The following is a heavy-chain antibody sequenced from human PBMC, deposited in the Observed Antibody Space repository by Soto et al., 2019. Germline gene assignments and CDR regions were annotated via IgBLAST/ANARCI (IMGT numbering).Heavy chain of an antibody. Sequence: QVQLVQSGAEVKKPGASVKVSCKASGYTFTSYYMHWVRQAPGQGLEWMGIINPSGGSTSYAQKFQGRVTMTRDTSTSKVYMELSSLRSEDTAVYYCAREGYYDSSGYSNWFDPWGQGTLVTVSS. D-gene: IGHD3-22*01. V-gene: IGHV1-46*01. CDR1: GYTFTSYY. CDR2: INPSGGST. CDR3: AREGYYDSSGYSNWFDP. J-gene: IGHJ5*02.